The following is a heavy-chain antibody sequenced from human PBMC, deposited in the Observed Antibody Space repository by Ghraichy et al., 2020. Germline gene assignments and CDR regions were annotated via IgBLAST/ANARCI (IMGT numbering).Heavy chain of an antibody. CDR3: ARSPFSYYDSSGSYYYYGMDV. J-gene: IGHJ6*02. V-gene: IGHV3-48*02. CDR2: ISSSSSTI. Sequence: GALRLSCAASGFTFSSYSMNWVRQAPGKGLEWVSYISSSSSTIYYADSVKGRFTISRDNAKNSLYLQMNSLRDEDTAVYYCARSPFSYYDSSGSYYYYGMDVWGQGTTVTVSS. D-gene: IGHD3-22*01. CDR1: GFTFSSYS.